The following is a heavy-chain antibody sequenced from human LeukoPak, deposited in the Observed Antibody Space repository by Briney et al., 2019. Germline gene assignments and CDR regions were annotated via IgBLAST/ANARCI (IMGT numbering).Heavy chain of an antibody. J-gene: IGHJ4*02. CDR1: GGSISSGSYY. CDR2: IYTSGST. CDR3: ARGVRRSGYPPGY. Sequence: SQTLSLTCTVSGGSISSGSYYWSWIRQPAGKGLEWIGRIYTSGSTNYNPSLKSRVTISVDTSKNQFSLKLSSVTAADTAVYYCARGVRRSGYPPGYWGQGTLVTVSS. D-gene: IGHD3-3*01. V-gene: IGHV4-61*02.